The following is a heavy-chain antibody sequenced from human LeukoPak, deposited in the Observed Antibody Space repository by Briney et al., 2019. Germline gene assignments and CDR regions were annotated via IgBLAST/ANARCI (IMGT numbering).Heavy chain of an antibody. V-gene: IGHV4-4*09. CDR3: ARRIQLWSYWHFDL. Sequence: SETLSLTCSVSGGSLNGYSWGWVRQPPGEGLECIGYMFDRGSPNHHPSLQNRVTTSVDTSKNEFSLRLTSVTAADTAVYYCARRIQLWSYWHFDLWGRGTLVTVSS. CDR2: MFDRGSP. D-gene: IGHD5-18*01. J-gene: IGHJ2*01. CDR1: GGSLNGYS.